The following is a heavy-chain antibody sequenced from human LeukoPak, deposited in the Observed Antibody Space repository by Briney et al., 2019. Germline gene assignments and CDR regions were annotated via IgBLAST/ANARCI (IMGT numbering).Heavy chain of an antibody. J-gene: IGHJ5*02. D-gene: IGHD1-1*01. Sequence: ASVKVSCKSSGYTSSSYGISWMRQAPGQGLEWMGWISTYNVNTNYAQKFQGRATMTTDTSTSTAYMELRSLRSDDTAVYYCARDVPGSIGTTARFDPWGQGTLVTVSS. CDR2: ISTYNVNT. V-gene: IGHV1-18*01. CDR3: ARDVPGSIGTTARFDP. CDR1: GYTSSSYG.